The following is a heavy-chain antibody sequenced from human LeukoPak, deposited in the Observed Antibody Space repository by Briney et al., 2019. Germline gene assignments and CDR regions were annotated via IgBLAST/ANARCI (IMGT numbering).Heavy chain of an antibody. CDR3: ARNLVPGPFDI. J-gene: IGHJ3*02. CDR1: GYTFTSYD. V-gene: IGHV1-18*01. CDR2: ISAYTGHT. D-gene: IGHD2-8*02. Sequence: ASVKVSCKASGYTFTSYDINWVRQATGQGLEWMGWISAYTGHTSYAQKFQGRVTMTRDTSTSTAYMELRSLRFDDTAVYYCARNLVPGPFDIWGQGTMVTVSS.